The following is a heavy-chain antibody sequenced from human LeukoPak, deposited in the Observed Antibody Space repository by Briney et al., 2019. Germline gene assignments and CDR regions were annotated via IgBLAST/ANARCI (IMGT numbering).Heavy chain of an antibody. J-gene: IGHJ6*03. CDR1: GFTFSSYS. CDR2: ISSSSSYI. CDR3: ARDSPHIVVVPAATYYYYYYMDV. V-gene: IGHV3-21*01. Sequence: KSGGSLRLSCVASGFTFSSYSMNWVRQAPGKGLEWVSSISSSSSYIYYADPVKGRFTISRDNAKNSLYLQMNSLRAEDTAVYYCARDSPHIVVVPAATYYYYYYMDVWGKGTTVTVSS. D-gene: IGHD2-2*01.